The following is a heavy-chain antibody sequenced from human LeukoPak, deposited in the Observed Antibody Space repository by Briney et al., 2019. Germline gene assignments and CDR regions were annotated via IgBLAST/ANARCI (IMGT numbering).Heavy chain of an antibody. J-gene: IGHJ4*02. CDR2: NNHSGST. Sequence: SETLSLTCAVYGGSFSGYYWSWIRQPPGKGLEWIGENNHSGSTNYNPSLKSRVTISVDTSKNQFSLKLSSVTAADTAVYYCASLDDYGDNEGYWGQGTLVTVSS. D-gene: IGHD4-17*01. V-gene: IGHV4-34*01. CDR3: ASLDDYGDNEGY. CDR1: GGSFSGYY.